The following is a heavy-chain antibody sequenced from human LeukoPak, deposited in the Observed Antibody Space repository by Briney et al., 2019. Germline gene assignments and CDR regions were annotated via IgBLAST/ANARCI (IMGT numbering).Heavy chain of an antibody. CDR2: ISYDGSNK. CDR3: AKDRVRGAVGSYYFDY. V-gene: IGHV3-30*18. CDR1: GFTFSSYG. D-gene: IGHD3-10*01. Sequence: GGSLRLSCAASGFTFSSYGMHWVRQAPGKGLEWVAVISYDGSNKYYADSVKGRFTISRDNSKNTLYLQMNSLRAEDTAVYYCAKDRVRGAVGSYYFDYWGQGTLVTVSS. J-gene: IGHJ4*02.